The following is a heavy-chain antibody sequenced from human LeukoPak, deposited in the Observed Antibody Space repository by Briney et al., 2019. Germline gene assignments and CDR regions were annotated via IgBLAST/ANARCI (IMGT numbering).Heavy chain of an antibody. D-gene: IGHD4-11*01. CDR3: ARSPDTGTVDY. Sequence: GGSLRLSCAGSGFLFSDYWMSWVRQGPGKGLEWVANINQGGSQQYYVDSVKGRFTISRDNAKNSLYLQMNSLRAEDTAIYYCARSPDTGTVDYWGQGTLATVSA. CDR2: INQGGSQQ. CDR1: GFLFSDYW. J-gene: IGHJ4*02. V-gene: IGHV3-7*01.